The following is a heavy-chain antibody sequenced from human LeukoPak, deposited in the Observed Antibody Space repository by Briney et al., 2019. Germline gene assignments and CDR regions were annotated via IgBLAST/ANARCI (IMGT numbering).Heavy chain of an antibody. V-gene: IGHV3-21*01. D-gene: IGHD3-3*01. CDR2: ISSSSSYI. Sequence: GGSLRLFCAASGFTVSSNYMSWVRQAPGKGLEWVSSISSSSSYIYYADSVKGRFTISRDNAKNSLYLQMNSLRAEDTAVYYCARAPNDFWSGLNDYWGQGTLVTVSS. J-gene: IGHJ4*02. CDR3: ARAPNDFWSGLNDY. CDR1: GFTVSSNY.